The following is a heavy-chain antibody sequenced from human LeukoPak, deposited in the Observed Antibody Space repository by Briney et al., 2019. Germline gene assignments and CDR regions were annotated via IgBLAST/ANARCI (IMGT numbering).Heavy chain of an antibody. Sequence: GASVKVSCKASGYTFTSYDINWVRQATGQGLEWMGWMNPNSANTGYAQKFQGRVTITRNTSISTAYMELSSLRSEDTAVYYCARAVRGVISYYHYYTDLWGKGTTVTVSS. D-gene: IGHD3-10*01. V-gene: IGHV1-8*03. J-gene: IGHJ6*03. CDR3: ARAVRGVISYYHYYTDL. CDR2: MNPNSANT. CDR1: GYTFTSYD.